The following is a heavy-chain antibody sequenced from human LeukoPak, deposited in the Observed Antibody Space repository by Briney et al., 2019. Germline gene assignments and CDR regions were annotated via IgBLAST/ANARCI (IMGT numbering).Heavy chain of an antibody. CDR2: ISSSGSTI. CDR3: ARLTSRTADY. D-gene: IGHD3-16*01. CDR1: GFTFSSYE. V-gene: IGHV3-48*03. Sequence: GGSLRLSCAASGFTFSSYEMNWVRQAPGKGLEWVSYISSSGSTIYYADSVKGRFTISRDNAKNSLYLQMNSLRAEDTAVYYCARLTSRTADYWGQGTLVTVSS. J-gene: IGHJ4*02.